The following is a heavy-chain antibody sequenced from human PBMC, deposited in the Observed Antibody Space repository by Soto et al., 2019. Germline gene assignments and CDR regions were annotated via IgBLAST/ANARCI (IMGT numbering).Heavy chain of an antibody. CDR1: GGSFSGYY. J-gene: IGHJ4*02. D-gene: IGHD2-8*02. CDR2: INHSGST. CDR3: ARDKITGLFDY. Sequence: QVQLQQWGAGLLKPSETLSLTCAVYGGSFSGYYWTWIRQPPGTGLEWIGEINHSGSTNYNPSLKSRVTISVDTSKNQFSLKRTSVTAADTAVYCCARDKITGLFDYWGQGTLVTVSS. V-gene: IGHV4-34*01.